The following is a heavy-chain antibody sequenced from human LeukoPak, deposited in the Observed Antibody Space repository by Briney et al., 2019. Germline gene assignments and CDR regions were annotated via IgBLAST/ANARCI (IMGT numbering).Heavy chain of an antibody. V-gene: IGHV1-46*01. D-gene: IGHD3-16*01. CDR1: GYTFTSYG. CDR2: INPSGGST. CDR3: AREEIDTSDEDYYYGMDV. Sequence: ASVKVSCKASGYTFTSYGISWVRQAPGQGLEWMGIINPSGGSTSYAQKFQGRVTMTRDTSTSTVYMELSSLRSEDTAVYYCAREEIDTSDEDYYYGMDVWGQGTTVTVSS. J-gene: IGHJ6*02.